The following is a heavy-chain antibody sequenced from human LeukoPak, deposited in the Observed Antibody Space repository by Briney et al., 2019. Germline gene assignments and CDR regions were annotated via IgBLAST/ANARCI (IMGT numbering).Heavy chain of an antibody. CDR3: ARVKGIAVVPAAIDP. J-gene: IGHJ5*02. CDR2: ISAYNGNT. CDR1: GYTFTSYG. V-gene: IGHV1-18*01. Sequence: ASVKVSCKASGYTFTSYGISWVRQAPGQGLEWMGWISAYNGNTNYAQKLQGRVTMTTDTSTSTAYMELRSLRSDDTAVYYCARVKGIAVVPAAIDPWGQGTLVTVSS. D-gene: IGHD2-2*01.